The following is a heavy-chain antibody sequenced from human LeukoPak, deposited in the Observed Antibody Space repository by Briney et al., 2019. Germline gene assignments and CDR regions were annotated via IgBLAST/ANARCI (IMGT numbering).Heavy chain of an antibody. Sequence: SVKVSCKASGYTFTYRYLHWVRQAPGQALEWMGWITPFNGSTNYAQKFQDRVTITRDRSMSTAYMELSSLRSEDTAMYYCAESSLSYYFDYWGQGTLVTVSS. V-gene: IGHV1-45*02. CDR2: ITPFNGST. CDR3: AESSLSYYFDY. D-gene: IGHD6-6*01. CDR1: GYTFTYRY. J-gene: IGHJ4*02.